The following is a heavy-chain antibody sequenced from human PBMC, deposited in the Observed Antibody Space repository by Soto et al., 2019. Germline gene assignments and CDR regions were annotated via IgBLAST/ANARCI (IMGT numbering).Heavy chain of an antibody. CDR2: ISYDGSNK. J-gene: IGHJ4*02. CDR1: GFTFSSYA. D-gene: IGHD6-19*01. Sequence: QVQLVESGGGVVQPGRSLRLSCAASGFTFSSYAMHWVRQAPGKGLEWVAVISYDGSNKYYADSVKGRFTISRDNSKNTLYLQMNSLRAEDTAVYYCARKSSAAGPFDYWGQGTLVTVSS. V-gene: IGHV3-30-3*01. CDR3: ARKSSAAGPFDY.